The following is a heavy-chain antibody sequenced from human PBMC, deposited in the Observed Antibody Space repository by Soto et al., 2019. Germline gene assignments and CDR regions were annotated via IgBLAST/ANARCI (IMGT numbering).Heavy chain of an antibody. J-gene: IGHJ4*02. CDR1: GGSISSGDYY. CDR2: IYYSGST. V-gene: IGHV4-30-4*01. Sequence: SETLSLTCTVSGGSISSGDYYWSWIRQPPGKGLEWIGYIYYSGSTYYNPSLKSRVTISVDTSKNQFSLKLSSVTAADTAVYYCATRLRRDGYNIDYWGQGTLVTVSS. CDR3: ATRLRRDGYNIDY. D-gene: IGHD5-12*01.